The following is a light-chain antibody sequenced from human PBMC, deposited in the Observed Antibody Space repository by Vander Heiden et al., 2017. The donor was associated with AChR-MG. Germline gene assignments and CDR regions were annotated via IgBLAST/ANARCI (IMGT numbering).Light chain of an antibody. CDR1: QTLLHSNKLNY. CDR3: MQTLQTPHT. CDR2: LAS. J-gene: IGKJ1*01. V-gene: IGKV2-28*01. Sequence: EIVMTQSPLSLSVTPGEPATISCRSPQTLLHSNKLNYVDWYLQRPGQSPQLLIYLASSRASGVPDRFSGSGSGTYFTLEISRVEAEDAGIYYCMQTLQTPHTFGQGTKVEI.